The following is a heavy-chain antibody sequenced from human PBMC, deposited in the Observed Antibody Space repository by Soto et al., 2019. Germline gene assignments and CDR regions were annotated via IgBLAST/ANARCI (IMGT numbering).Heavy chain of an antibody. CDR2: IIPIFGTA. CDR3: ARVSIGDYYDSSGYSDY. J-gene: IGHJ4*02. Sequence: QVQLVQSGAEVKKPGSSVKVSCKASGGTFSSYAISWVRQAPGQGLEWMGGIIPIFGTANYAQKFQGRVTITADESTSTAYMELSSLRSDDTAVYYCARVSIGDYYDSSGYSDYWGQGTLVTVSS. CDR1: GGTFSSYA. D-gene: IGHD3-22*01. V-gene: IGHV1-69*01.